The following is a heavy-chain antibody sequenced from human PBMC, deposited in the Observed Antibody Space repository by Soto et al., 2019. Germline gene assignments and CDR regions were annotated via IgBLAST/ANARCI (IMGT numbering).Heavy chain of an antibody. CDR1: GYTFEDYA. Sequence: GGSLRLSCSASGYTFEDYALSWFRQAPGKGLEWLGFITPKAYGASTEYAASVKGEFTISRDDSKSIAYLQMNSLKSEDTAVYFCARDKGGCSVGSCYSFDYWGQGT. V-gene: IGHV3-49*03. D-gene: IGHD2-15*01. J-gene: IGHJ4*02. CDR3: ARDKGGCSVGSCYSFDY. CDR2: ITPKAYGAST.